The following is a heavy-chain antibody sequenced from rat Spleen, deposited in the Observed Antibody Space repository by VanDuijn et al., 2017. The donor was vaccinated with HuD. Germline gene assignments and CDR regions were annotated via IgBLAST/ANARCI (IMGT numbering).Heavy chain of an antibody. CDR1: GFTFSSYG. V-gene: IGHV5-62*01. Sequence: VQVVESGGGLVQPGKSLKLSCSASGFTFSSYGMHWIRQAPGKGLDWVAYISSSSGTVYADAVKGRFTISRDNAKNTLYLQLNSLKSEDPAIYYCARSHYYDGYYHVGYWGQGVMVTVSS. CDR2: ISSSSGT. J-gene: IGHJ2*01. CDR3: ARSHYYDGYYHVGY. D-gene: IGHD1-12*03.